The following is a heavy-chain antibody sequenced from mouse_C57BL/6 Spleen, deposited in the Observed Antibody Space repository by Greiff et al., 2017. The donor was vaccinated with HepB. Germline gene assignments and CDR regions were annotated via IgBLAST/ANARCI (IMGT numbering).Heavy chain of an antibody. CDR3: ARLPYYGSSQYYFDY. Sequence: EVQLQQSGPELVKPGASVKIPCKASGYTFTDYNMDWVKQSHGKSLEWIGDINPNNGGTIYNQKFKGKATLTVDKSSSTAYMELRSLTSEDTAVYYCARLPYYGSSQYYFDYWGQGTTLTVSS. V-gene: IGHV1-18*01. J-gene: IGHJ2*01. CDR2: INPNNGGT. D-gene: IGHD1-1*01. CDR1: GYTFTDYN.